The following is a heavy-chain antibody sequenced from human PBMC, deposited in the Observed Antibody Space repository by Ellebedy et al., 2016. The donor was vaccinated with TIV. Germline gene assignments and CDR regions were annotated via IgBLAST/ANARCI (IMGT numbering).Heavy chain of an antibody. D-gene: IGHD5-18*01. Sequence: PGGSLRLSCAASGFTFSPYAMARVRQAPGKGLEWVSGIVGSEDQKYADSVKGRFTISRDNSKRTVDLQMNSLRAEDTAVYFCAKDRTPGDGYWVFDNWGQGTLVSVSS. CDR1: GFTFSPYA. CDR2: IVGSEDQ. V-gene: IGHV3-23*01. CDR3: AKDRTPGDGYWVFDN. J-gene: IGHJ4*02.